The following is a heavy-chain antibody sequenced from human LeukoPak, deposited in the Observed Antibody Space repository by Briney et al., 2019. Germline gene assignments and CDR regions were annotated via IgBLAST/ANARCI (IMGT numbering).Heavy chain of an antibody. CDR1: GYTFTGYY. CDR3: ATQKYNSGWSFDY. J-gene: IGHJ4*02. CDR2: INPNSGGT. Sequence: ASVKVSCKASGYTFTGYYMHWVRQAPGQGLEWMGWINPNSGGTNYAQKFQGRVTMTRDTSISTAYMGLSRLRSDDTAVYYCATQKYNSGWSFDYWGQGTLVTVSS. D-gene: IGHD6-19*01. V-gene: IGHV1-2*02.